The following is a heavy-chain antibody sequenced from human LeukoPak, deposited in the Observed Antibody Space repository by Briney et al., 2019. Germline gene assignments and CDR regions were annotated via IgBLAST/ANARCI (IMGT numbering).Heavy chain of an antibody. D-gene: IGHD3-3*01. Sequence: GGPLRLSCAASGFTFSSYAMSWVRQAPGKGLEWVSAISGSGGSTYYADSVKGRFTISRDNSKNTLYLQMNSLRAEDTAVYYCANHGGYDFWSGLYYFDYWGQGTLVTVSS. CDR1: GFTFSSYA. V-gene: IGHV3-23*01. J-gene: IGHJ4*02. CDR3: ANHGGYDFWSGLYYFDY. CDR2: ISGSGGST.